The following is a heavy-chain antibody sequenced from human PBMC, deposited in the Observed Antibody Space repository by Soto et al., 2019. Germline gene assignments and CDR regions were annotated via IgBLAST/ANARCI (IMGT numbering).Heavy chain of an antibody. CDR2: IYYSGST. D-gene: IGHD6-19*01. CDR3: ARRRSGWSNWFDP. V-gene: IGHV4-59*08. CDR1: GGSISSYY. Sequence: PSETLSLTCTVSGGSISSYYWSWIRQPPGKGLEWIGYIYYSGSTNYNPSLKSRVNISVDTSKNQFSLKLSSVTAADTAVYYCARRRSGWSNWFDPWGQGTLVTVSS. J-gene: IGHJ5*02.